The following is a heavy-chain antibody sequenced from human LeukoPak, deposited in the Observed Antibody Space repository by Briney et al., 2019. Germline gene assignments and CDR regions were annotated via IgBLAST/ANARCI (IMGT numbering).Heavy chain of an antibody. CDR1: GYTFTSYY. Sequence: ASVKVSCKASGYTFTSYYMHWVRQAPGQGLEWMGWMNPNSGNTGYAQKFQGRVTMTRNTSISTAYMELSSLRSEDTAVYYCARDYSSSWSTTMYYYYYGMDVWGQGTTVTVSS. CDR2: MNPNSGNT. D-gene: IGHD6-13*01. CDR3: ARDYSSSWSTTMYYYYYGMDV. J-gene: IGHJ6*02. V-gene: IGHV1-8*02.